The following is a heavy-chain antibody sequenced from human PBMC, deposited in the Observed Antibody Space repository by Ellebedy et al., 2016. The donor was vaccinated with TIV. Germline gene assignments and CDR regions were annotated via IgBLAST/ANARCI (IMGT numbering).Heavy chain of an antibody. D-gene: IGHD3-22*01. V-gene: IGHV1-18*01. CDR2: INTNSGNT. CDR1: GYSFCSYG. J-gene: IGHJ4*02. Sequence: AASVKVSCKASGYSFCSYGISWVRQAPGQGLEWMGWINTNSGNTNYAEKGQGRVTMTRDSSTNTAYLELRSLRSDDTAVYYCTRASGVQWLSSSGDYWGQGTLVTVSS. CDR3: TRASGVQWLSSSGDY.